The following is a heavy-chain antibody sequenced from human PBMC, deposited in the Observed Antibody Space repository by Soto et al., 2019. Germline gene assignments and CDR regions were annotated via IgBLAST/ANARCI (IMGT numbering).Heavy chain of an antibody. J-gene: IGHJ3*02. D-gene: IGHD3-10*01. CDR2: AYPGDSET. Sequence: GESLKISCKGSVYDFSRHWIAWVRQKPGKGLEWMGIAYPGDSETRYSPSFQGQVTMSADKSTDTAYLQWSSLKASDTAMYYCAKSEVLEIWGQGTMVTVSS. V-gene: IGHV5-51*01. CDR3: AKSEVLEI. CDR1: VYDFSRHW.